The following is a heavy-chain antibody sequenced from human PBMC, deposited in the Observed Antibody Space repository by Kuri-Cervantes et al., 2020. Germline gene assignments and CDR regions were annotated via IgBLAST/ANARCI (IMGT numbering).Heavy chain of an antibody. J-gene: IGHJ6*02. D-gene: IGHD2-15*01. CDR3: ARYCSGGSCRKGGGMDV. V-gene: IGHV4-59*01. CDR1: GGSISSYY. Sequence: GSLRLSCTVSGGSISSYYWSWIRQPPGKGLEWIGYIYYSGSTNYNPSLKSRVTISVDTSKNQFSLKLSSVTAADTAVYYCARYCSGGSCRKGGGMDVWGQGTAVTVSS. CDR2: IYYSGST.